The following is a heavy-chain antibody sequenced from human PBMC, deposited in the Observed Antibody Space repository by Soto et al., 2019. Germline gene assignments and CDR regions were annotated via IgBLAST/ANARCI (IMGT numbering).Heavy chain of an antibody. CDR3: ARGPPIVASPTSFYNWFEP. V-gene: IGHV4-38-2*02. D-gene: IGHD3-3*02. CDR1: GYSVSSGFY. CDR2: IYRSGNT. J-gene: IGHJ5*02. Sequence: PSETLSLTCTVSGYSVSSGFYWGWIRHPPGKGLEWIGSIYRSGNTYYNPSLKSRVAISIDPSKNHFSLKMNSVTAADTAVYYCARGPPIVASPTSFYNWFEPWRQGTLVTVSS.